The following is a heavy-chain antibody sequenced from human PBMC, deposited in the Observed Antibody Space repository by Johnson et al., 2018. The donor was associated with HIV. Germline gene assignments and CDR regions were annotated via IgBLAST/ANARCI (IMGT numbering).Heavy chain of an antibody. J-gene: IGHJ3*02. V-gene: IGHV3-23*04. D-gene: IGHD6-13*01. CDR1: GFTFSSYA. CDR2: FGGSGGST. CDR3: AKHYSSSWADAFDI. Sequence: VQLVESGGGLVQPGGSLRPSCAASGFTFSSYAMSWVRQAPGKGLEWVSAFGGSGGSTYYAAPGKGRFTISRDNSKNTLYLEMNSLRAEDTAVYYCAKHYSSSWADAFDIWGQGTMVTVSS.